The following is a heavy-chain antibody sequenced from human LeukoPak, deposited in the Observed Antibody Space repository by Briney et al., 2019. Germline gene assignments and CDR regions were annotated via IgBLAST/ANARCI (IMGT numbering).Heavy chain of an antibody. J-gene: IGHJ4*02. CDR3: ARGSLAVSDY. Sequence: PGGSLRLSCAASGFTFSDHYMDWVRQAPGKGLEWVGRSRNKANSYTTEYAASVKDRFTISRDDSKNSLYLQMNSLKPEDTAAYYCARGSLAVSDYWGQGTLATVSS. D-gene: IGHD6-19*01. CDR2: SRNKANSYTT. V-gene: IGHV3-72*01. CDR1: GFTFSDHY.